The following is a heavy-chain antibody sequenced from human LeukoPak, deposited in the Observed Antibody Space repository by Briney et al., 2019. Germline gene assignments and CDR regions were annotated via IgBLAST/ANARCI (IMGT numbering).Heavy chain of an antibody. Sequence: PGGSLRLSCAASRFTVSSNYMSWVRQAPGKGLEWVSVIYASGGTYYADSVKGRFTISRDNSKEALYLQMNSLRAEDTAVYYCARVSVSFNMPFAYWGQGTLVTVSS. CDR2: IYASGGT. CDR3: ARVSVSFNMPFAY. D-gene: IGHD2-2*01. J-gene: IGHJ4*02. V-gene: IGHV3-66*01. CDR1: RFTVSSNY.